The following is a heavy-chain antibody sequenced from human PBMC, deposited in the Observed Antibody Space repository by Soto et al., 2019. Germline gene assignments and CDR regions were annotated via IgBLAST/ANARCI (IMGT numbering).Heavy chain of an antibody. CDR1: GGTFSSYA. Sequence: QVQLVQSGAEVKKPGSSVKVSCKASGGTFSSYAISWVRQAPGQGLEWMGGIIPIFGTANYAQKFQGRVTINADESTSTAYMELSSRRSEDTAVYYCARDRMDSSSFNSLYYYCGMDVWGQGTTVTVSS. CDR2: IIPIFGTA. V-gene: IGHV1-69*01. J-gene: IGHJ6*02. D-gene: IGHD6-13*01. CDR3: ARDRMDSSSFNSLYYYCGMDV.